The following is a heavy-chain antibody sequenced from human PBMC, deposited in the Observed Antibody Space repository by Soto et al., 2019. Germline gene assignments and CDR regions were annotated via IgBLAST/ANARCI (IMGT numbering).Heavy chain of an antibody. CDR2: IYDSGSN. J-gene: IGHJ4*02. D-gene: IGHD2-15*01. CDR3: ERFLKDGCSGGACYQDY. Sequence: SETLSLTCTVSGDSIGSYYWSWIRQPPGKGLEWIGYIYDSGSNHYNPSLKSRVTISEDTSKNQFSLKLSSVTAADTAVYYCERFLKDGCSGGACYQDYWGQGTLVTV. V-gene: IGHV4-59*01. CDR1: GDSIGSYY.